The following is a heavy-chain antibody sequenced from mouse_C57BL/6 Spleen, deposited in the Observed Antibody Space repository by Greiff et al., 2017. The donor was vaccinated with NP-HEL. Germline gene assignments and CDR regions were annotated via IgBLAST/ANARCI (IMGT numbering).Heavy chain of an antibody. J-gene: IGHJ3*01. D-gene: IGHD3-2*02. CDR1: GYTFTSYG. V-gene: IGHV1-81*01. CDR3: AREGTAQATWCAY. Sequence: QVQLQQSGAELARPGASVKLSCKASGYTFTSYGISWVKQRTGQGLEWIGEIYPRSGNTYYNEKFKGKATLTADKSSSTAYMELRSLTSEDSAVYFCAREGTAQATWCAYWGQGTLVTVSA. CDR2: IYPRSGNT.